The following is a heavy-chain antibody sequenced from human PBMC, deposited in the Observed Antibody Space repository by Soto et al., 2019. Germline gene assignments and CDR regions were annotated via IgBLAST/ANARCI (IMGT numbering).Heavy chain of an antibody. D-gene: IGHD6-19*01. Sequence: QVQLVESGGGVVQPGRSLRVSCAASGFTFSIYAMHWVRQAPGTGLEWVAVISYDGTKTYYADSVKGRFTISRDNSKNTVYLQMNSLRDEDTAVYYCANGRGPPRQWLIDPFDYWGQGTLVTVSP. V-gene: IGHV3-30*18. J-gene: IGHJ4*02. CDR2: ISYDGTKT. CDR3: ANGRGPPRQWLIDPFDY. CDR1: GFTFSIYA.